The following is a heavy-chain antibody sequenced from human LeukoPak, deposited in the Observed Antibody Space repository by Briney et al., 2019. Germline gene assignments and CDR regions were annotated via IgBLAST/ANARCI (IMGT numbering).Heavy chain of an antibody. CDR1: GFTFSSYS. Sequence: GGSLRLSCAASGFTFSSYSMNWVRRAPGKGLEWVSSISSSSTYIYYADSVKGRFTVSRDNAKNSLYLQMNSLRAEDTAVYYCASEYYYDSSGYYYVSSYFDYWGQGTLVTVSS. CDR2: ISSSSTYI. CDR3: ASEYYYDSSGYYYVSSYFDY. D-gene: IGHD3-22*01. V-gene: IGHV3-21*01. J-gene: IGHJ4*02.